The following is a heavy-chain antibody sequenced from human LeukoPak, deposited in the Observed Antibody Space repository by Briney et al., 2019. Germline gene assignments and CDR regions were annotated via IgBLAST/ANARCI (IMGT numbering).Heavy chain of an antibody. V-gene: IGHV3-53*01. Sequence: PGGSLRLSCAASGFTDRLNYMTWVRQAPGKGLEWVSIIYAGGDTYYADSVRGRFTVSRDDSKNILYLEMNSLRGDDTGIYHCARAWDFVVGAFDIWGQGTVVTVSS. D-gene: IGHD2-15*01. CDR2: IYAGGDT. CDR1: GFTDRLNY. J-gene: IGHJ3*02. CDR3: ARAWDFVVGAFDI.